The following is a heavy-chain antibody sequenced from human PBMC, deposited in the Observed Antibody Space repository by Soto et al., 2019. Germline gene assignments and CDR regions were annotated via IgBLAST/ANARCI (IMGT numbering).Heavy chain of an antibody. J-gene: IGHJ4*02. V-gene: IGHV4-4*02. D-gene: IGHD3-22*01. CDR1: GCSISSSNW. CDR3: ARDSGSGGDDSRDY. CDR2: IYHSGST. Sequence: SETLSLTCAVSGCSISSSNWWSWVRQPPGKGLEWIGEIYHSGSTNYNPSLKSRVTISVDKSKNQFSLKLSSVTAADTAVYYCARDSGSGGDDSRDYWGQGTLVTVSS.